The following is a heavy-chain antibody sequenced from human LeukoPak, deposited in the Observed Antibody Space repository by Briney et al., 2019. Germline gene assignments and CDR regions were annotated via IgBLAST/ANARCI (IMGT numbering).Heavy chain of an antibody. V-gene: IGHV3-7*01. Sequence: PGRSLRLSCAASGFTFSTYWMSWVRQAPGKGLEWVANIKQDGSEKYYVDSVKGRFTIARDNAMNSLYLQMNSLRAEDTAVYYCARGIGATSFYWGQGTLVTVSS. CDR1: GFTFSTYW. CDR3: ARGIGATSFY. J-gene: IGHJ4*02. CDR2: IKQDGSEK. D-gene: IGHD1-26*01.